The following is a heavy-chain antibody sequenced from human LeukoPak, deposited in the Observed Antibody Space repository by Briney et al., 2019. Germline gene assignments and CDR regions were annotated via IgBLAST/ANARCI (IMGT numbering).Heavy chain of an antibody. Sequence: GASVKVSCKASGYTFTSYDINWVRQATGQGLEWMGWMNPNSGNTGYAQKFQGRVTITRNTSISTAYMELSSLRSEDTAVYYCARGVKWSYYYHYMDVWGKGTTVTVSS. CDR3: ARGVKWSYYYHYMDV. V-gene: IGHV1-8*03. J-gene: IGHJ6*03. CDR2: MNPNSGNT. D-gene: IGHD1-26*01. CDR1: GYTFTSYD.